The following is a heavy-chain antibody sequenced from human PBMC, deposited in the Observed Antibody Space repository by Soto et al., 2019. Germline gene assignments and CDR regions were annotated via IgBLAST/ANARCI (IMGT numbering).Heavy chain of an antibody. D-gene: IGHD2-21*02. V-gene: IGHV4-59*01. Sequence: WEPLSLTCTVSGGSISNYYWSWIRQPPGKGLEWIGYIYYSGNTNYNPSLKSRVTISVDTSKKQFSLKVSAVTAADTAVYYCARQSTAWPNFDSWGQGTLVTVSS. CDR1: GGSISNYY. J-gene: IGHJ4*02. CDR2: IYYSGNT. CDR3: ARQSTAWPNFDS.